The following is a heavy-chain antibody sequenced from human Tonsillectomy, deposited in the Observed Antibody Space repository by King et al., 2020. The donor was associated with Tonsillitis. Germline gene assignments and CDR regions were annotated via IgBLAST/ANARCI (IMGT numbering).Heavy chain of an antibody. D-gene: IGHD2-15*01. Sequence: VQLVESGGGVLQPGRSLRLSCAASGFTFSSYTMHWVRQAPGKGLEWVAVISYDGTNKYYADSVKGRFTISRDNSKNTLYLQMNSLRAEDTAVYYCERDGYCSGGRCPTYFDYWGQGTLVTVSS. CDR2: ISYDGTNK. J-gene: IGHJ4*02. CDR3: ERDGYCSGGRCPTYFDY. CDR1: GFTFSSYT. V-gene: IGHV3-30*04.